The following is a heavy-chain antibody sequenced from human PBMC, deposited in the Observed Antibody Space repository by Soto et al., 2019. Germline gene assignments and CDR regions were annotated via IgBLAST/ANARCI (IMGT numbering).Heavy chain of an antibody. CDR1: GGTFSSYA. CDR3: AHQSVGGYCSSTSCYRDNWFDP. D-gene: IGHD2-2*01. Sequence: QVQLVQSGAEVKKPGSSVKVSCKASGGTFSSYAISWVRQAPGQGLEWMGGIIPIFGTANYAQKFQGRVTTPADDSTSTAYMELSILRSDDSAVYYCAHQSVGGYCSSTSCYRDNWFDPWGQGTLVTVSS. J-gene: IGHJ5*02. V-gene: IGHV1-69*01. CDR2: IIPIFGTA.